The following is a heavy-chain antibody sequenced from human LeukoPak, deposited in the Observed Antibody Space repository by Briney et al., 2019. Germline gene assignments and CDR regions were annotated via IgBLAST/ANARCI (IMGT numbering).Heavy chain of an antibody. J-gene: IGHJ4*02. CDR3: AKGQNSHFDY. CDR1: GFTFSSFE. D-gene: IGHD2/OR15-2a*01. V-gene: IGHV3-48*03. Sequence: PGGSLRLSCAASGFTFSSFEMNWVRQAPGKGLEWVSYISRSGGTLYYADSVKGRFTISRDNTKNLLYLQMNSLRAEDTAVYYCAKGQNSHFDYWGQGTLVTVSS. CDR2: ISRSGGTL.